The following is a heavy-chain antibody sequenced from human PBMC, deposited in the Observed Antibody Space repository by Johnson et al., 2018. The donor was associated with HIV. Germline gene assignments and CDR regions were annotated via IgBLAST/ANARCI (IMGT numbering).Heavy chain of an antibody. CDR2: INWNSGSI. V-gene: IGHV3-20*04. D-gene: IGHD7-27*01. Sequence: VQLVESGGGVVRPGGSLRLSCAASGFTFDDYGMSWVRQAPGQGLEWVSGINWNSGSIGYADSVKGRFTISRDNAKNSLYLQMNSLRAEDTALFYCAKGTGDKGTIPEDAFDIWGQGTMVTVSS. J-gene: IGHJ3*02. CDR3: AKGTGDKGTIPEDAFDI. CDR1: GFTFDDYG.